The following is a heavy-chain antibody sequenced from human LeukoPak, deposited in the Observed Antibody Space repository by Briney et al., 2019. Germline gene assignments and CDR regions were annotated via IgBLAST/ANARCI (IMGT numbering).Heavy chain of an antibody. J-gene: IGHJ3*02. Sequence: GGSLRLSCAASGFTFSTYGMHWVRHAPGKGLEWMAFLRYGGIHKYYAGSVKGRFTISRDNFKNSLYLSMNNLRAEDTAVYYCAREGDYYGSGSYRDGFDIWGQGTMVTVSP. CDR2: LRYGGIHK. V-gene: IGHV3-30*02. CDR3: AREGDYYGSGSYRDGFDI. CDR1: GFTFSTYG. D-gene: IGHD3-10*01.